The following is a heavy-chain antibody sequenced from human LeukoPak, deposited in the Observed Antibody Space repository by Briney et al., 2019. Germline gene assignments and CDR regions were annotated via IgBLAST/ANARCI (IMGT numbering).Heavy chain of an antibody. CDR3: AKNPRTGRYLDY. D-gene: IGHD1-14*01. V-gene: IGHV3-23*01. J-gene: IGHJ4*02. Sequence: GGPLTLSCAPSGFTFTNYSMSWVRQAPRKGLKWVSTISDSGGTTYYADSVKGRFTISRDNSKNTVYLQMNSLRVDDTAVYYCAKNPRTGRYLDYWGQGTLVIVSS. CDR2: ISDSGGTT. CDR1: GFTFTNYS.